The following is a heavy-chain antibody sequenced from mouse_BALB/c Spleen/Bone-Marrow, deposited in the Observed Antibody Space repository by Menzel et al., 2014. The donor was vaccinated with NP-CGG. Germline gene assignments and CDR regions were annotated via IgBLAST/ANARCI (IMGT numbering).Heavy chain of an antibody. V-gene: IGHV1-80*01. CDR3: ARGGISVDY. CDR2: IYPGDGDT. CDR1: GYAFSVYW. J-gene: IGHJ2*01. Sequence: QVQLQQSGAELVRPGSSVKISCKASGYAFSVYWMNWVRPRPGQGLEWIGQIYPGDGDTNYNGKFKGRATLTADKSSNTAYMQLSSLTSEDSAVYLCARGGISVDYWGQGTTLTVSS.